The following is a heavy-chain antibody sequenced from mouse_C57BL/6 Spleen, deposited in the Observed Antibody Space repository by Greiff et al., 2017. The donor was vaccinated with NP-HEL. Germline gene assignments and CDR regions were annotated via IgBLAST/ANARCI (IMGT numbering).Heavy chain of an antibody. V-gene: IGHV5-12*01. CDR1: GFTFSDYY. CDR3: ARRGIYYDYDY. Sequence: EVKLVESGGGLVQPGGSLKLSCAASGFTFSDYYMYWVRQTPEKRLEWVAYISNGGGSTYYPDTVKGRFTISRDNAKNTLYLQMSRLKSEDTAMYYCARRGIYYDYDYWGQGTTLTVSS. CDR2: ISNGGGST. J-gene: IGHJ2*01. D-gene: IGHD2-4*01.